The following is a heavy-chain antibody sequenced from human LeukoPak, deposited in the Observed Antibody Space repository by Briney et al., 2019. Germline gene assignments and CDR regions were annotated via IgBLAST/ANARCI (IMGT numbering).Heavy chain of an antibody. Sequence: PSETLSLTCAVYGGSFSGYYWSWLRQPPGKGLECIGEINHSGSTNYNPSLKSRVTISVDTSKNQFSLKLSSVTAADTAVYYCARCKVVGGRFGAFDIWGQGTMVTVSS. CDR1: GGSFSGYY. D-gene: IGHD3-10*01. J-gene: IGHJ3*02. V-gene: IGHV4-34*01. CDR2: INHSGST. CDR3: ARCKVVGGRFGAFDI.